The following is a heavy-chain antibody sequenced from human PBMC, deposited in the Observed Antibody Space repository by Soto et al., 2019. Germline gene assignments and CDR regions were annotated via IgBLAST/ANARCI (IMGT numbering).Heavy chain of an antibody. Sequence: PGGSLSLSCAASGFTFSSYGMHWVRQAPGKGLEWVAVISYDGSNKYYADSVKGRFTISRDNSKNTLYPQMNSLRAEDTAVYYCAKGSPFWSGYYRGFQGVWGQGTTVTVSS. CDR1: GFTFSSYG. D-gene: IGHD3-3*01. CDR3: AKGSPFWSGYYRGFQGV. V-gene: IGHV3-30*18. CDR2: ISYDGSNK. J-gene: IGHJ6*02.